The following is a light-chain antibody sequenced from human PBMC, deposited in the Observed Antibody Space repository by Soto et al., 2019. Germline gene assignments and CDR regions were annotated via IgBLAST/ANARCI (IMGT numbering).Light chain of an antibody. J-gene: IGKJ1*01. V-gene: IGKV1-9*01. Sequence: QLTQSPSFLSASIGDRVTITCRASQGISTYLAWYQQKPGQAPKSLIYGASTLQSGVPSRFSGGGSGTEFTLTISSLQPEDFATYYCQELNSYPRTFGQGTKVDIK. CDR3: QELNSYPRT. CDR2: GAS. CDR1: QGISTY.